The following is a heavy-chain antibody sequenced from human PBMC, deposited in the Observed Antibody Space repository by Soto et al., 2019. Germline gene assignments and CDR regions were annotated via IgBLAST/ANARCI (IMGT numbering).Heavy chain of an antibody. CDR1: GFTFSSYG. CDR2: IWYDGSNK. Sequence: QVQLVESGGGVVQPGRSLRLSCAASGFTFSSYGMHWVRQAPGKGLEWVAVIWYDGSNKYYADSVKGRFTISRDNSKNTLYLQMNSLRAEDTAVYYCARELMAAAGRKYYYGMDVWGQGTTVNVSS. J-gene: IGHJ6*02. V-gene: IGHV3-33*01. CDR3: ARELMAAAGRKYYYGMDV. D-gene: IGHD6-13*01.